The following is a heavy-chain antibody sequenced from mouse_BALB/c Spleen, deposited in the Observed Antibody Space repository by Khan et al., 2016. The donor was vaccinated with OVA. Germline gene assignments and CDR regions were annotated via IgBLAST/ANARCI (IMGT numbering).Heavy chain of an antibody. CDR3: ARDGSRYNYAMDY. CDR1: GYSITSDYA. V-gene: IGHV3-2*02. Sequence: EVKLEVSGHGLVNPSQSLSLTCTVTGYSITSDYAWNWIRQFPGNKLEWMGYINYSGSTNYNPALKSRISITRDTSKNQFFLQLNSVTTEDTATYYCARDGSRYNYAMDYWGQGTSVTVSS. CDR2: INYSGST. D-gene: IGHD2-3*01. J-gene: IGHJ4*01.